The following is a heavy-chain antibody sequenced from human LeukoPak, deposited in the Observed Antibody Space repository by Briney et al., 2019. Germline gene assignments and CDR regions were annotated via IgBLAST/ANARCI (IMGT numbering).Heavy chain of an antibody. CDR2: IKQEGMEK. Sequence: GGSLRLSCAASGFTLSSYWMSWARQAPGKGLEWVANIKQEGMEKYRMDSVKGRFTISRDNAKNSLYLQMNSLRAEDTAVYYCARGYNGATWFDPWGQGTLVTVSS. CDR1: GFTLSSYW. D-gene: IGHD1-14*01. V-gene: IGHV3-7*05. J-gene: IGHJ5*02. CDR3: ARGYNGATWFDP.